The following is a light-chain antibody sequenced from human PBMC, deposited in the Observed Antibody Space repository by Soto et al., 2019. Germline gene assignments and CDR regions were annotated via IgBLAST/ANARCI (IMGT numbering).Light chain of an antibody. Sequence: QSALTQPASVSASPGQSITISCTGTSSDVGGYNYVSWYQQHPGKAPKLMIYDVSNRPSGVSNRFSGSKSGNTASLTISGLQAEDEADYYCSSYTSSTLYVFGTGTKVTVL. J-gene: IGLJ1*01. CDR2: DVS. V-gene: IGLV2-14*01. CDR1: SSDVGGYNY. CDR3: SSYTSSTLYV.